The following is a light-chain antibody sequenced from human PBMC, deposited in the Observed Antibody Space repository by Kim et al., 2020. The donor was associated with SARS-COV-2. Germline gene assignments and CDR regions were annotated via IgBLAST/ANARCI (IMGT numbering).Light chain of an antibody. CDR1: QRINNL. CDR3: QQYNGYSAYT. J-gene: IGKJ2*01. Sequence: SVGSKSTIPCLASQRINNLFAWYQQEPGKAPKVLMYDASVLESGVPSRFSGNGSGTEFTLTINSLQPDDFATYYCQQYNGYSAYTFGQGTKLEI. V-gene: IGKV1-5*01. CDR2: DAS.